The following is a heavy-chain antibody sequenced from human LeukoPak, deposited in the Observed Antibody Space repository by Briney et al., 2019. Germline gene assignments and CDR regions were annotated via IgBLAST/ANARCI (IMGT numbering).Heavy chain of an antibody. CDR2: IYYSGST. J-gene: IGHJ5*02. CDR3: ARDSRYNWNDTAFDP. D-gene: IGHD1-1*01. CDR1: GGSIGTYY. Sequence: HPSETLSLTCTVSGGSIGTYYWSWIRQPPGKGLEWIGYIYYSGSTNYNPSLKSRVTISVDTSKNQFSLKLSSVTAADTAVYYCARDSRYNWNDTAFDPWGQGTLVTVSS. V-gene: IGHV4-59*01.